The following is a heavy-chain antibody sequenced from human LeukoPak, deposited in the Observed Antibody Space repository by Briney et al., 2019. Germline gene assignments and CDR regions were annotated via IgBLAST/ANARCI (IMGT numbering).Heavy chain of an antibody. CDR1: GGSFSGYY. V-gene: IGHV4-34*01. CDR3: ARGLQDWYFDL. D-gene: IGHD5-24*01. J-gene: IGHJ2*01. CDR2: INHSGST. Sequence: SETLSLTCAAYGGSFSGYYWSWIRQPPGKGLEWIGEINHSGSTNYNPSLKSRVTISVDTSKNQFSLKLSSVTAADTAVYYCARGLQDWYFDLWGRGTLVTVSS.